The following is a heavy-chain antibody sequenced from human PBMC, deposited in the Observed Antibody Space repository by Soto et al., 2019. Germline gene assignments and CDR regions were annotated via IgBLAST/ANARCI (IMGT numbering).Heavy chain of an antibody. Sequence: PSETLSLTCAVYGGSFSGYYWSWIRQPPGKGLEWIGEINHSGSTNYNPSLKSRVTISVDTSKNQFSLTLSSVTAADTAVYYCASKLGYYYYMDVWGKGTTVTVSS. CDR1: GGSFSGYY. V-gene: IGHV4-34*01. CDR2: INHSGST. CDR3: ASKLGYYYYMDV. J-gene: IGHJ6*03.